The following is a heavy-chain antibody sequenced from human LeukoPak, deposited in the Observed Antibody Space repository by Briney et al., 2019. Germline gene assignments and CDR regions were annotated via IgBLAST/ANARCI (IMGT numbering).Heavy chain of an antibody. CDR1: GFTFSSYS. Sequence: GGSLRLSCAASGFTFSSYSMNWVRQAPGKGLEWVSSISSSSYIYYADSVKGRFTISRDNAKNSLYLQMNSLRAEDTAVYYCASGRIVGATGGFDYWGQGTLVTVSS. D-gene: IGHD1-26*01. J-gene: IGHJ4*02. CDR2: ISSSSYI. V-gene: IGHV3-21*01. CDR3: ASGRIVGATGGFDY.